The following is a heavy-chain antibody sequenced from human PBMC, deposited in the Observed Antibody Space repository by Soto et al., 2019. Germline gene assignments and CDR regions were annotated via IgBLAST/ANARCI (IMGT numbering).Heavy chain of an antibody. Sequence: QVQLQQWGAGLLKPSETLSLTCAVYGGSFSGYYWSWIRQPPGKGLEWIGEINHSGSTNYNPSLKSRVTISVDTSKNQFSLKLSSVTAADTAVYYCARATIRGAPWYSSGWYYFDYWGQGTLVTVSS. V-gene: IGHV4-34*01. J-gene: IGHJ4*02. D-gene: IGHD6-19*01. CDR3: ARATIRGAPWYSSGWYYFDY. CDR1: GGSFSGYY. CDR2: INHSGST.